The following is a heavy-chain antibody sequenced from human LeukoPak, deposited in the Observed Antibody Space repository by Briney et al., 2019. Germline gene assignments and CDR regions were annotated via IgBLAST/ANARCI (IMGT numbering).Heavy chain of an antibody. J-gene: IGHJ4*02. CDR2: ISSSSSYI. CDR3: AGSIAARLTFDY. Sequence: PGGSLRLSCAASGFTFSSYSMNWVRQAPGKGLEWVSSISSSSSYIYYADSVKGRFTISRDNAKNSLYLQMNSLRAEDTAVYYCAGSIAARLTFDYWGQGTLVTVSS. CDR1: GFTFSSYS. V-gene: IGHV3-21*01. D-gene: IGHD6-6*01.